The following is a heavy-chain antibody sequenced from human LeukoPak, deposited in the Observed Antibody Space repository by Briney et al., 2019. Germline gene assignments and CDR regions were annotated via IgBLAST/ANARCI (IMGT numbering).Heavy chain of an antibody. V-gene: IGHV3-74*01. Sequence: GGSLRLSCAASGFTFSVYWMHWVRQAPGKGLVWVSRIKTDGTITGYADSVRGRFTVSRDNAKNTLYLQMTGLRGDDTAVYYCAREGYWLATEYWGQGTLVIVSS. CDR2: IKTDGTIT. CDR1: GFTFSVYW. CDR3: AREGYWLATEY. J-gene: IGHJ1*01. D-gene: IGHD2-8*02.